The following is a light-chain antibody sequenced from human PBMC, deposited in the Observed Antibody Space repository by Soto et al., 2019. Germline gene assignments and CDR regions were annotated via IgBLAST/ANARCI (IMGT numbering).Light chain of an antibody. CDR1: SRDFGGYNY. CDR3: SSFTTTNTWV. J-gene: IGLJ3*02. CDR2: EVT. V-gene: IGLV2-14*01. Sequence: QSALTQPASVSGSPRQSIAISCTATSRDFGGYNYVSWFQQQSGKAPKLIIYEVTSRPSGVSNRFSGSKSGNTASLTISGLQAEDEADYYCSSFTTTNTWVFGGGTKLTVL.